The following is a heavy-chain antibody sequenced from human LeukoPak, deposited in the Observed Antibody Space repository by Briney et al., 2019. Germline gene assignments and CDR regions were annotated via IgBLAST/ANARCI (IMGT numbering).Heavy chain of an antibody. J-gene: IGHJ5*02. D-gene: IGHD6-6*01. Sequence: SETLSLTCTVSGGSISSYYWSWIRQPAGKGLEWIGRIYTSGSTNYNPSLKSRVTMSVDTSKNQFSLKLSSVTAADTAVYYCARDFKAPRQYWSDPWGQGTLVTVSS. CDR2: IYTSGST. CDR3: ARDFKAPRQYWSDP. CDR1: GGSISSYY. V-gene: IGHV4-4*07.